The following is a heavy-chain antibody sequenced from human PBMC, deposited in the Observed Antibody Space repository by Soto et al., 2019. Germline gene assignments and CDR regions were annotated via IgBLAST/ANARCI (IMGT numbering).Heavy chain of an antibody. CDR3: AKDDDSSGYLTMDV. CDR1: GFTFSSYG. CDR2: IWYDGSNK. J-gene: IGHJ6*02. V-gene: IGHV3-30*02. Sequence: GGSLRLSCAASGFTFSSYGMHWVRQAPGKGLEWVAVIWYDGSNKYYADSVKGRFTISRDNSKNTLYLQMNSLRAEDTAVYYCAKDDDSSGYLTMDVWGQGATVTVSS. D-gene: IGHD3-22*01.